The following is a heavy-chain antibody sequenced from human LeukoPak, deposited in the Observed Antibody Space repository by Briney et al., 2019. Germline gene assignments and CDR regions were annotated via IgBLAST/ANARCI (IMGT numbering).Heavy chain of an antibody. CDR3: ARLVGASWFDS. V-gene: IGHV6-1*01. J-gene: IGHJ5*01. D-gene: IGHD1-26*01. CDR2: TYYRSKWYN. Sequence: QTLSLTCAISGDSVSTNSATWTWRRQSPSRGLEWLGRTYYRSKWYNDYAVSMKSRITINPDTSKNQFSLQLNSVTPEDTAVYYCARLVGASWFDSWGQGTLVTVSS. CDR1: GDSVSTNSAT.